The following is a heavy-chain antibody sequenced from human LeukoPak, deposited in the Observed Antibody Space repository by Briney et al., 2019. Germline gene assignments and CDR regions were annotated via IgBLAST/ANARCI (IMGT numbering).Heavy chain of an antibody. V-gene: IGHV4-59*12. CDR3: ARYGDYEEFDY. Sequence: SETLSLTCTVSGGSISSYYWTWIRQPPGKGLEWIGYIYYSGSTYYNPSLKSRVTISVDTSKNQFSLKLSSVTAADTAVYYCARYGDYEEFDYWGQGTLVTVSS. CDR1: GGSISSYY. J-gene: IGHJ4*02. CDR2: IYYSGST. D-gene: IGHD4-17*01.